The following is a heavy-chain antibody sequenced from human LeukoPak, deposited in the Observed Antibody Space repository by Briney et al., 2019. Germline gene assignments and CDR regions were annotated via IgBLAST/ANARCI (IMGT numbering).Heavy chain of an antibody. D-gene: IGHD2-2*01. J-gene: IGHJ4*02. V-gene: IGHV3-74*01. CDR1: GFTFSSYW. CDR3: ARETGYCSSTSCSHGFDY. CDR2: INTDGSST. Sequence: GGSLRLSCAASGFTFSSYWMHWVRQAPGKGLVWVSRINTDGSSTSYADSVKGRFTISRGNAKNTLYLQMNSLRAEDTAVYYCARETGYCSSTSCSHGFDYWGQGTLVTVSS.